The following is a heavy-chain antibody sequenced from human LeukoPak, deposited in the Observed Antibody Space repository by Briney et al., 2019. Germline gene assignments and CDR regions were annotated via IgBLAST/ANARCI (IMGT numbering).Heavy chain of an antibody. Sequence: SGTLSLTCAVSGGSISSSNWWSWARQPPGKGLEWIGEIYHSGSTNYNPSLKSRVTISVDKSKNQFSLKLSSVTAADTAVYYCARNRPHRGGGNSGFDYWGQGTLVTVSS. CDR1: GGSISSSNW. D-gene: IGHD4-23*01. CDR2: IYHSGST. CDR3: ARNRPHRGGGNSGFDY. V-gene: IGHV4-4*02. J-gene: IGHJ4*02.